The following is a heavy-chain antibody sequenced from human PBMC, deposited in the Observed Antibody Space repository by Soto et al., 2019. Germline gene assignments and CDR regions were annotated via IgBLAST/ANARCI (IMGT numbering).Heavy chain of an antibody. D-gene: IGHD5-18*01. CDR2: IWYDGSNK. CDR1: GFTFSSYG. Sequence: QVQLVESGGGVVQPGRSLRLSCAASGFTFSSYGMHWVRQAPGKGLEWVAVIWYDGSNKYYADSVKGRFTISRDNSKNTLYLQINSLRAEDTAVYYCARVEEGQLWPHFDYWGQGTLVTVSS. V-gene: IGHV3-33*01. CDR3: ARVEEGQLWPHFDY. J-gene: IGHJ4*02.